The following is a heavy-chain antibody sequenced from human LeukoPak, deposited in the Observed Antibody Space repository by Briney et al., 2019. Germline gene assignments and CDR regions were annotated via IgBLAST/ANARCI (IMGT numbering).Heavy chain of an antibody. CDR1: GGTSSSYA. Sequence: SVKVSCKASGGTSSSYAISWVRQAPGQGLEWMGGIIPIFGTANYAQKFQGRVTITADESTSTAYMELSSLRSEDTAVYYCAREVPISGYDHSFDYWGQGTLVTVSS. D-gene: IGHD5-12*01. CDR2: IIPIFGTA. CDR3: AREVPISGYDHSFDY. J-gene: IGHJ4*02. V-gene: IGHV1-69*01.